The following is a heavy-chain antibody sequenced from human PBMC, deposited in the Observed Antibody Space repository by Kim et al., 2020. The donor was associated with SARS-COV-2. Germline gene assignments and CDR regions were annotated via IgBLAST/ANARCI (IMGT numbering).Heavy chain of an antibody. CDR3: TRVEGWTDPFDY. Sequence: GGSLRLSCTASGFTFGDYAMSWVRQAPGKGLEWVGFIRSKAYGGTTEYAASVKGRFTISRDDSKSIAYLQMNSLKTEDTAVYYCTRVEGWTDPFDYWGQGTLVTVSS. D-gene: IGHD2-15*01. V-gene: IGHV3-49*04. CDR2: IRSKAYGGTT. J-gene: IGHJ4*02. CDR1: GFTFGDYA.